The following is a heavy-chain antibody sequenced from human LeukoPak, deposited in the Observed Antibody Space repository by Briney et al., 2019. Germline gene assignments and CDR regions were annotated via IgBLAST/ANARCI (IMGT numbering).Heavy chain of an antibody. J-gene: IGHJ4*02. D-gene: IGHD3-16*01. CDR1: GGSFSGYY. V-gene: IGHV4-34*01. Sequence: PSETLSLTCAVYGGSFSGYYWSWIRQPPGKGLEWIGEINHSGSANYNPSLKSRVTISVDTSKNQFSLNVSPVTAADTAVYYCARGGGSTGYYFDFWGQGNLVAVSS. CDR2: INHSGSA. CDR3: ARGGGSTGYYFDF.